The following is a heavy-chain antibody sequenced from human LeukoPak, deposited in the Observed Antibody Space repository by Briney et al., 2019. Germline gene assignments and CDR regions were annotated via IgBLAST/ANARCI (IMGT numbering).Heavy chain of an antibody. J-gene: IGHJ4*02. Sequence: GVSLKISCKGSGYSFTYWIGWVRQMPGKGLEWMGIIYSGDSHTKYSPSFQGRVTISADNSISTAYLQWSSLEASDTAMYYCASARHGDYVWDYWGQGTLVTVSS. CDR1: GYSFTYW. D-gene: IGHD4-17*01. V-gene: IGHV5-51*01. CDR3: ASARHGDYVWDY. CDR2: IYSGDSHT.